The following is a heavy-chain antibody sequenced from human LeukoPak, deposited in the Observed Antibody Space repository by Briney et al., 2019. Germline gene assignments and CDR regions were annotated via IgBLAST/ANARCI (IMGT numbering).Heavy chain of an antibody. CDR1: GYTFTSYY. CDR2: INPSGGST. J-gene: IGHJ6*04. D-gene: IGHD3-10*01. CDR3: ARGPLYYYGSGRGYGMDV. Sequence: ASVKISCTASGYTFTSYYMHWVRQAPGQGLEWMGIINPSGGSTSYAQKFQGRVTMTRDTSPSAVYMELRSLRSEDTAVYYCARGPLYYYGSGRGYGMDVWGKGTTVTVSS. V-gene: IGHV1-46*01.